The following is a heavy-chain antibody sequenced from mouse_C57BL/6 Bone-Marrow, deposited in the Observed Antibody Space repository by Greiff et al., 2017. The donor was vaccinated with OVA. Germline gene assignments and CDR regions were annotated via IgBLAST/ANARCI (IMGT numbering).Heavy chain of an antibody. CDR3: AREGDYDEGYYSDY. D-gene: IGHD2-4*01. V-gene: IGHV1-64*01. CDR1: GYTFTSYW. J-gene: IGHJ2*01. CDR2: IHPNSGST. Sequence: QVQLQQPGAELVKPGASVKLSCKASGYTFTSYWMHWVKQRPGQGLEWIGMIHPNSGSTNYNEKFKSKATLTVDKSSSTAYMQLSSLTSEDSAVYYCAREGDYDEGYYSDYWGQGTTLTVSS.